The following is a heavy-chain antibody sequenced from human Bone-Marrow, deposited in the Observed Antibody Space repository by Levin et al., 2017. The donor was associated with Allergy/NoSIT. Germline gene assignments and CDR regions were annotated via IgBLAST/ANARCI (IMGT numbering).Heavy chain of an antibody. D-gene: IGHD2-15*01. CDR1: GGSISSSSYY. CDR2: IYYSGST. CDR3: ARLWGGGSCYCDAFDS. J-gene: IGHJ3*02. V-gene: IGHV4-39*01. Sequence: SETLSLTCTVSGGSISSSSYYWGWIRQPPGTGLEWIGSIYYSGSTYYNPSLKSRVTISVDTSKNQFSLKLSSVTAADTAVYYCARLWGGGSCYCDAFDSWGQGTMVTVSS.